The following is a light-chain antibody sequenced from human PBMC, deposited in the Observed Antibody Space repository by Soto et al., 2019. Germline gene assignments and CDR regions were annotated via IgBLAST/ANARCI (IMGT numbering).Light chain of an antibody. CDR2: GAS. CDR1: QSVSSSY. J-gene: IGKJ5*01. V-gene: IGKV3-20*01. Sequence: EIVLTQSPGTLSLSPGERATLSCRASQSVSSSYLAWYQQKPGQAPRLLIYGASSRATGIPDRFSGSGSGTDFTLTISSLQSEDFAIYYCQQYNNWPAITFGQGTRL. CDR3: QQYNNWPAIT.